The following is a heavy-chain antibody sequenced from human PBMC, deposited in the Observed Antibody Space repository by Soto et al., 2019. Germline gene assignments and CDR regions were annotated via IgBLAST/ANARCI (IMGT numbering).Heavy chain of an antibody. CDR2: ISAYNGNT. CDR3: ARVGWALGHWFDP. CDR1: GYTFTSYG. V-gene: IGHV1-18*01. Sequence: QVQLEQSGAEVKKPGASVKVSCKASGYTFTSYGISWVRQDPGQGLEWMGRISAYNGNTNYAQKLQGRVTMTTNTSTSTAYMEIRSLSTEDKAVYYGARVGWALGHWFDPWGQGTLVTVSS. D-gene: IGHD1-26*01. J-gene: IGHJ5*02.